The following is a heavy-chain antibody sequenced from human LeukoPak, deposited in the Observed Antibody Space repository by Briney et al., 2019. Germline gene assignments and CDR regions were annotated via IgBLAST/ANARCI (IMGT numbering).Heavy chain of an antibody. Sequence: PGGSLRLSCAASGVTFSSYSMNWVRQAPGKGLEWVSYISSSSSTIYYADSVKGRFTISRDNAKNSLYLQMNSLRAEDTAVYYCARFSVLRGMDVWGQGTTVTVSS. J-gene: IGHJ6*02. CDR2: ISSSSSTI. CDR1: GVTFSSYS. V-gene: IGHV3-48*01. D-gene: IGHD4/OR15-4a*01. CDR3: ARFSVLRGMDV.